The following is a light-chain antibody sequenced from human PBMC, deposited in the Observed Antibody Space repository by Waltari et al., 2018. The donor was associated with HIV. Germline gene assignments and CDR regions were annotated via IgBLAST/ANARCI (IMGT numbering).Light chain of an antibody. CDR2: EVS. V-gene: IGLV2-14*01. J-gene: IGLJ3*02. CDR3: SSLTNSATLSVL. Sequence: QFALTQPASVSGSPGQSITVSCTGTNSDIGYYNYVSWYQQHPGKAPKLIIYEVSNRPSGVSNRLSGSKSGNTASLTISGLQAEDEADYFCSSLTNSATLSVLFGGGTKLTVL. CDR1: NSDIGYYNY.